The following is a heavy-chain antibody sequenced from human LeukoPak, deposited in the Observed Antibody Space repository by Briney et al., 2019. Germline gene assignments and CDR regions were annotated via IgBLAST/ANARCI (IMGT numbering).Heavy chain of an antibody. Sequence: GGSLRLSCAASGFTSSSYSMNWVRQAPGKGLEWVSSISSSSSYIYYADSVKGRFPISRDNAKNSLYLQMNSLRAEDTAVYYCARDKREWFGELLRGAYDYWGQGTLVTVSS. V-gene: IGHV3-21*01. CDR2: ISSSSSYI. D-gene: IGHD3-10*01. J-gene: IGHJ4*02. CDR3: ARDKREWFGELLRGAYDY. CDR1: GFTSSSYS.